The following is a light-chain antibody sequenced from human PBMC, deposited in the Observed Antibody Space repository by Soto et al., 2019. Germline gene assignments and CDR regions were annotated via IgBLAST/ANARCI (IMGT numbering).Light chain of an antibody. CDR3: LQDFNYPLT. CDR1: QNIGTS. J-gene: IGKJ4*01. Sequence: DIQMTQSPSALSASVGDRVTLTCRASQNIGTSLAWYQQKPGRAPKVLIYDVSTLERGVPSRFSGSGSGTDFTLTISSLQPEDFATYYCLQDFNYPLTFGGGTKVDIK. CDR2: DVS. V-gene: IGKV1-5*01.